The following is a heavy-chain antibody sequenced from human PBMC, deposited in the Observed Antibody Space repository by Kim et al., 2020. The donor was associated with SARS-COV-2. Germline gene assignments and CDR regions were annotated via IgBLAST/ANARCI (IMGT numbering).Heavy chain of an antibody. CDR3: AKGRGYSGDDFDY. J-gene: IGHJ4*02. Sequence: YAASGKGRFTISRDSSKNTLYLRMNSLRADDTAVYYCAKGRGYSGDDFDYWGQGTLVTVSS. D-gene: IGHD5-12*01. V-gene: IGHV3-23*01.